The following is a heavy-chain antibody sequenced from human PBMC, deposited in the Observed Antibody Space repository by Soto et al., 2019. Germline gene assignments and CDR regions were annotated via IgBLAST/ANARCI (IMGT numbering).Heavy chain of an antibody. D-gene: IGHD1-26*01. Sequence: PSETLSLTCTVSGGSISSGDYYWSWIRQPPGKGLEWIGYIYYSGSTYYNPSLKSRVTISVDTSKNQFSLKLSSVTAADTAVYYCSRAGIVGAPNDYSGQGSPVTVSS. CDR3: SRAGIVGAPNDY. J-gene: IGHJ4*02. V-gene: IGHV4-30-4*01. CDR1: GGSISSGDYY. CDR2: IYYSGST.